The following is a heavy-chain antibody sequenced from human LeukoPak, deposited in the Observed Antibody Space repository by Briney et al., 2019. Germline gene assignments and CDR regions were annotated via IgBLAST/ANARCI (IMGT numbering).Heavy chain of an antibody. CDR2: ISSNGGST. CDR3: ARDLTIFGAPSWFDP. D-gene: IGHD3-3*01. V-gene: IGHV3-64*01. CDR1: GFTFSSYA. J-gene: IGHJ5*02. Sequence: PGGSLRLSCAASGFTFSSYAMHWVRQAPGKGLEYVSAISSNGGSTYYANSVKGRFTISRDNSKNTLYLQVGSLRAGDMAVYYCARDLTIFGAPSWFDPWGQGTLVTVSS.